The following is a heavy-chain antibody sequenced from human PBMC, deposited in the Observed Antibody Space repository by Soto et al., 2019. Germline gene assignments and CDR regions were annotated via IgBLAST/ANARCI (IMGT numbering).Heavy chain of an antibody. CDR2: INPNSGGT. D-gene: IGHD5-18*01. Sequence: ASVKVSCKASGYTFTGYYMHWVRQAPGQGLEWMGWINPNSGGTNYAQKFQGWVTMTRDTSISTAYMELSRLRSDDTAVYYCARDATVGTAIVNDPYFDYWGQGTPVPVSS. J-gene: IGHJ4*02. CDR1: GYTFTGYY. V-gene: IGHV1-2*04. CDR3: ARDATVGTAIVNDPYFDY.